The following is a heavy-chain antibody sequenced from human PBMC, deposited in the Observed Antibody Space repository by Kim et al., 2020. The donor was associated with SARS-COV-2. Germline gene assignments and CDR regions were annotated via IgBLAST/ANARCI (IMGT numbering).Heavy chain of an antibody. J-gene: IGHJ6*02. D-gene: IGHD3-22*01. Sequence: AAAVKGRFTISRNNSKNMLYLKTNSLRAEDTAVYFCARPHSSAYAYAMDVWGQGTTVTVFS. CDR3: ARPHSSAYAYAMDV. V-gene: IGHV3-53*01.